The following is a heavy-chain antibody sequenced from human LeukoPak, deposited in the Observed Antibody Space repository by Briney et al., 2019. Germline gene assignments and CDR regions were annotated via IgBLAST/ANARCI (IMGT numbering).Heavy chain of an antibody. CDR1: GFTFSSYG. CDR2: SSSSSSYK. CDR3: ARDKISDSSGYTPDDFDF. J-gene: IGHJ3*01. V-gene: IGHV3-21*01. D-gene: IGHD3-22*01. Sequence: GGSLRLPCAASGFTFSSYGMNWVRQAPGKGLEWVSSSSSSSSYKYYADSVKGRFTISRDNAKNSLYLQMNSLRAEDTAVYYCARDKISDSSGYTPDDFDFWGQGTMVTVSS.